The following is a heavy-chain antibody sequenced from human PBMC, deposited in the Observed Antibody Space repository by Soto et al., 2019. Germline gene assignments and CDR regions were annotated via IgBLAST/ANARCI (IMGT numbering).Heavy chain of an antibody. J-gene: IGHJ3*02. D-gene: IGHD6-13*01. V-gene: IGHV3-49*03. CDR1: GFTFGDYA. Sequence: GGSLRLSCTASGFTFGDYAMSWFRQAPGKGLEWVGFIRSKAYGGTTEYAASVKGRFTISRDDSKSIAYLQMNSLKTEDTAVYYCTGMIAAAVFFAFDIWGQGTMVTVSS. CDR2: IRSKAYGGTT. CDR3: TGMIAAAVFFAFDI.